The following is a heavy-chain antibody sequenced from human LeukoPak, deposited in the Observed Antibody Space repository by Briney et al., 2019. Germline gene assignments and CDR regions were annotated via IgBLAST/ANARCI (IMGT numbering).Heavy chain of an antibody. CDR1: GFTFSSYE. CDR3: ARAWVNFLDY. Sequence: GSLRLSCAASGFTFSSYEMNWVRQAPGKGLEWVSYISSSGSTIYYADSVKGRFTISRDNAKNSLYLQMNSLRAEDTAVYYCARAWVNFLDYWGQGTLVTVSS. D-gene: IGHD2-21*01. J-gene: IGHJ4*02. V-gene: IGHV3-48*03. CDR2: ISSSGSTI.